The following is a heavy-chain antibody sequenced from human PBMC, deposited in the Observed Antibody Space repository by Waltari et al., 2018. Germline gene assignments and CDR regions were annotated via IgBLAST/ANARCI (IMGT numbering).Heavy chain of an antibody. CDR3: ARQGGGSHIDY. CDR1: RGSISRSSYY. J-gene: IGHJ4*02. Sequence: QLQLQESGPGLVKPSETLSPTCTVSRGSISRSSYYWGWIRPPPGKGLVGLGSFYYSWSTYYNPSLKSRVTISVDTSKNQFSLKLSSVTAADTAVYYCARQGGGSHIDYWGQGTLVTVSS. V-gene: IGHV4-39*01. CDR2: FYYSWST. D-gene: IGHD1-26*01.